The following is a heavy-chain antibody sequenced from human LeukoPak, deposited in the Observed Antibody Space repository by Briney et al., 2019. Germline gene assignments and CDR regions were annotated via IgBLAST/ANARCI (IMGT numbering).Heavy chain of an antibody. J-gene: IGHJ4*02. D-gene: IGHD5-18*01. CDR2: IYPGDSDT. V-gene: IGHV5-51*01. CDR3: ARVGAEDGKSYGLEY. Sequence: GESLKISCKGSGYSFTSYWVGWVRQMPGKGLEWMGIIYPGDSDTRYSPSFQGQVAISADKSIRTAYLQWSSLKASDTAMYYCARVGAEDGKSYGLEYWGQGTLVTVPS. CDR1: GYSFTSYW.